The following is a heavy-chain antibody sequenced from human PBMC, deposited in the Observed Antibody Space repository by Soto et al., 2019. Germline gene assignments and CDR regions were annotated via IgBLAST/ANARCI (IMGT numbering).Heavy chain of an antibody. D-gene: IGHD2-8*01. CDR3: ARLKEWVYYYGMDV. CDR2: ISSGSKTI. CDR1: GFTFSGYS. V-gene: IGHV3-48*04. Sequence: GGSLRLSCAASGFTFSGYSVNWVRQAPGKGLEWISYISSGSKTIYYADSVKGRFIVSRDNAKNTLYLQMDSLRAEDTAVYYCARLKEWVYYYGMDVWGQGTTVTVSS. J-gene: IGHJ6*02.